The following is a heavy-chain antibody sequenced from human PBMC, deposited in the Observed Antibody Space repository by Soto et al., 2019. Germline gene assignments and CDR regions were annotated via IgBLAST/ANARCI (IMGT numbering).Heavy chain of an antibody. CDR3: AKDWYDSSGYMYYFDY. V-gene: IGHV3-30*18. CDR2: ISYDGSNK. J-gene: IGHJ4*02. CDR1: GFTFSSYG. D-gene: IGHD3-22*01. Sequence: ESGGGVVQPGRSLRLSCAASGFTFSSYGMHWVRQAPGKGLEWVAVISYDGSNKYYADSVKGRFTISRDNSKNTLYLQMNSLRAEDTAVYYCAKDWYDSSGYMYYFDYWGQGTLVTVSS.